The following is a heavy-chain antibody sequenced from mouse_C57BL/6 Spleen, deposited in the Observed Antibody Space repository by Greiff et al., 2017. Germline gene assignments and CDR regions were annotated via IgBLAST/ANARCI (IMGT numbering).Heavy chain of an antibody. J-gene: IGHJ2*01. CDR2: IDPSDSYT. CDR1: GYTFTSYW. CDR3: ERGGYYGY. V-gene: IGHV1-50*01. Sequence: QVQLQQPGAELVKLGASVKLSCKASGYTFTSYWMQWVKQRPGQGLEWIGEIDPSDSYTNYNQKFKGKATLTVDTSSSTAYMQLSSLTSEDSAVYYCERGGYYGYWGQGTTLTVSS.